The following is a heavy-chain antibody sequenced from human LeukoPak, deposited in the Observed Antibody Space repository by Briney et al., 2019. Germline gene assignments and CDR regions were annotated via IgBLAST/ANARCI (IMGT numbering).Heavy chain of an antibody. Sequence: PSETLSLTCTVSGGSISSYYWSWIRQPPGKGLEWIGYIYYSGSTNYNPSLKSRVTISVDTSKNQFSLKLTSVTAADTAVYYCARVYYSNSYDYWYFDLWGRGTLVTVSS. CDR1: GGSISSYY. CDR3: ARVYYSNSYDYWYFDL. D-gene: IGHD6-13*01. CDR2: IYYSGST. J-gene: IGHJ2*01. V-gene: IGHV4-59*01.